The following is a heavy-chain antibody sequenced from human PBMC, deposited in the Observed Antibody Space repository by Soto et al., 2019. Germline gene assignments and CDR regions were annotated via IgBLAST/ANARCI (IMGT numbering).Heavy chain of an antibody. CDR1: RFTFRHSR. V-gene: IGHV3-48*02. J-gene: IGHJ6*04. CDR2: ISSSSSTI. D-gene: IGHD3-3*01. Sequence: LRLSSGSSRFTFRHSRMNWARQAPAKGLEWVSYISSSSSTIYYADSVKGRLTISRDNAKNSLYLQMNSLRDEDTGVYYCARDRYDFWSGHTYGMDVWGKGTTVTVSS. CDR3: ARDRYDFWSGHTYGMDV.